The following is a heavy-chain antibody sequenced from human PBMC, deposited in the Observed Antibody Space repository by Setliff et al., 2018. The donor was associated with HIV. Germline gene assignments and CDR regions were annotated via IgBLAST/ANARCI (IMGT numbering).Heavy chain of an antibody. J-gene: IGHJ4*02. CDR1: GGSFSAYY. Sequence: TSETLSLTCAVYGGSFSAYYWSWIRQPPGKGLEWIGEINHSGSTNYNSSLKGRVTLSVDTSKNQFSLKLSSVTAADTAVYYCIIAYSSGWLAPMGFDSWGQGTLVTVSS. V-gene: IGHV4-34*01. D-gene: IGHD6-19*01. CDR3: IIAYSSGWLAPMGFDS. CDR2: INHSGST.